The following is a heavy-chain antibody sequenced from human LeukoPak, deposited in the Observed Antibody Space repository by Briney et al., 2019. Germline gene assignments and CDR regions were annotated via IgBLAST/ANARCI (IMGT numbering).Heavy chain of an antibody. Sequence: GASVTVSCKASGYTFTSYYLHWMRQAPGQGLEWMGWINPSSSGTNYGQKFQGRVTMTRDTSINTAYMELSGLRSDDTAVYYCARSTELRLGELSFEEYWGQGTLVTVSS. CDR1: GYTFTSYY. D-gene: IGHD3-16*02. CDR2: INPSSSGT. J-gene: IGHJ4*02. V-gene: IGHV1-2*02. CDR3: ARSTELRLGELSFEEY.